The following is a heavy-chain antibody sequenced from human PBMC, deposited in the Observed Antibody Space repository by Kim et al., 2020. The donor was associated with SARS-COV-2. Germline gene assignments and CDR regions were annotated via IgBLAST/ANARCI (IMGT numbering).Heavy chain of an antibody. CDR2: IYYSGST. CDR1: GGSISSSSYY. D-gene: IGHD6-13*01. CDR3: ARHGGLKLVLFIDY. J-gene: IGHJ4*02. Sequence: SETLSLTCTVSGGSISSSSYYWGWIRQPPGKGLEWIGSIYYSGSTYYNPSLKSRVTISVDTSKNQFSLKLSSVTAADTAVYYCARHGGLKLVLFIDYWGQGTLVTVSS. V-gene: IGHV4-39*01.